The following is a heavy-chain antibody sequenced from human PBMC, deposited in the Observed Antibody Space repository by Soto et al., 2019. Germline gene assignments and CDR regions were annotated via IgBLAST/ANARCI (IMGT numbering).Heavy chain of an antibody. CDR1: GFTFTNYA. D-gene: IGHD3-3*01. V-gene: IGHV3-23*01. CDR2: ISGSGGST. J-gene: IGHJ4*02. Sequence: PGGSLRLSCAASGFTFTNYAMSWVRQAPGKGLEWVSAISGSGGSTHYADSVKGRFTISRDNSKNTLYLQMNSLRAEDTGVYYCAKDRERFLEWSQGYFDFWGQGTLVTVSS. CDR3: AKDRERFLEWSQGYFDF.